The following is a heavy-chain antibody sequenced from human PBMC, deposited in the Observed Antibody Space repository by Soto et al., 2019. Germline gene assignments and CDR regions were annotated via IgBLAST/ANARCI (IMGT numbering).Heavy chain of an antibody. Sequence: GGSLRLSCAASGFTFSSYAMSWVRQAPGKGLEWVSAISGSGGSTYYADSVKGRFTISRDNSKNTLYLQMNSLRAEDTAVYYCAKAPDYDFHYYYYYMDVWGKGTTVTVSS. J-gene: IGHJ6*03. CDR1: GFTFSSYA. D-gene: IGHD3-3*01. CDR3: AKAPDYDFHYYYYYMDV. V-gene: IGHV3-23*01. CDR2: ISGSGGST.